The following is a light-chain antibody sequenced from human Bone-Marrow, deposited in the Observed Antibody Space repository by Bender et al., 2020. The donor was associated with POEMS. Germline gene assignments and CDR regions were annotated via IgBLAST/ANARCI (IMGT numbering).Light chain of an antibody. CDR2: SNN. V-gene: IGLV1-44*01. CDR1: SSNFGNNA. Sequence: QSVLTQPPSASGTPGQSVTISCSGTSSNFGNNAANWYQHVPGTAPKLLIYSNNQRPSGVPDRFSAPTSGTSASLAISGLHSDDEADYYCSSWYDSLNAWVFGGGTKLTVL. CDR3: SSWYDSLNAWV. J-gene: IGLJ3*02.